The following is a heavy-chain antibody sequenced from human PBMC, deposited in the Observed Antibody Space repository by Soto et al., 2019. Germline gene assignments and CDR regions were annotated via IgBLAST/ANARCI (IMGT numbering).Heavy chain of an antibody. Sequence: EVHLVESGGGLIQPGGSLRLSCAASGFTVSNYYMSWVRQAPGKGLEWVSVIFTGGGISYADSVKGRFTISRDNSKNTVFLQMNSLRAEDAAVYYCARDLGRDTNQHWGQGTLVTVSS. D-gene: IGHD2-21*02. J-gene: IGHJ1*01. V-gene: IGHV3-53*01. CDR2: IFTGGGI. CDR1: GFTVSNYY. CDR3: ARDLGRDTNQH.